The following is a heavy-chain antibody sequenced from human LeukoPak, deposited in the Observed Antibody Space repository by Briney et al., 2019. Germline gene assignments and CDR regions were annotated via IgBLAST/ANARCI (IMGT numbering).Heavy chain of an antibody. V-gene: IGHV1-69*05. J-gene: IGHJ5*02. Sequence: SVKVSCKASGGTFSSYAISWVRQAPGQGLEWMGRIIPIFGTANYAQKFQGRVTITTDESTSTAYMELSSLRSEDTAVYYCAKGYCSSTSCYTGTGWFDPWGQGTLVTVSS. D-gene: IGHD2-2*02. CDR1: GGTFSSYA. CDR2: IIPIFGTA. CDR3: AKGYCSSTSCYTGTGWFDP.